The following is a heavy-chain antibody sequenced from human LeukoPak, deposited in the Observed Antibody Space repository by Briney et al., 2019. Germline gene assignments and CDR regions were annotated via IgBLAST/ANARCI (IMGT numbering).Heavy chain of an antibody. D-gene: IGHD5-18*01. Sequence: ASVKVSCKASGYTFTSYGISWVRQAPGQGLEWMGWISAYNGNTNYAQKLQGRVTMTTDTSTSTAYMGLRSLRSDDTAVYYCARWSYGNYYYYYMDVWGKGTTVTISS. CDR2: ISAYNGNT. CDR3: ARWSYGNYYYYYMDV. V-gene: IGHV1-18*01. J-gene: IGHJ6*03. CDR1: GYTFTSYG.